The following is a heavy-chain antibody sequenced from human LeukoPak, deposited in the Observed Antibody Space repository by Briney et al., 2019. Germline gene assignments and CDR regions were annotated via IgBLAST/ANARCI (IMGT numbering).Heavy chain of an antibody. CDR1: GASVSSGTYY. V-gene: IGHV4-31*03. Sequence: SQTLSLTCTVSGASVSSGTYYWTWIRQHPGKGLEWIVYFSYTGSTYYNPSLRSRVTISLDTSKNQFSLKLSSVTTADTAVYYCARDDYNTNSGFDFWGQGTLVTVSS. CDR3: ARDDYNTNSGFDF. CDR2: FSYTGST. D-gene: IGHD4-11*01. J-gene: IGHJ4*02.